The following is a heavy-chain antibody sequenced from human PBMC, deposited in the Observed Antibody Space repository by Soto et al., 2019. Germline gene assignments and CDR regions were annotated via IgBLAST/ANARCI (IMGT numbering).Heavy chain of an antibody. Sequence: SETLSLTCTVSGGSISSYYWSWIRQPPGKGLEWIGYIYYSGSTNYNPSLKSRVTISLDTSKNQFSLKLSSVTAADTAVYYCARGGVVTAPFDYWGQGTLVTVSS. V-gene: IGHV4-59*01. CDR3: ARGGVVTAPFDY. J-gene: IGHJ4*02. CDR1: GGSISSYY. CDR2: IYYSGST. D-gene: IGHD2-21*02.